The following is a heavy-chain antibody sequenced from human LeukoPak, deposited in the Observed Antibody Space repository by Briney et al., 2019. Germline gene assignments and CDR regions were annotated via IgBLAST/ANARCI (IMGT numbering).Heavy chain of an antibody. D-gene: IGHD3-3*01. V-gene: IGHV4-59*01. J-gene: IGHJ6*02. CDR2: IYYSGST. CDR3: AREGYDFWSGPSHHYYGMDV. Sequence: SETLSLTCTVSGGSISSYYWSWIRQPPGKGLEWIGYIYYSGSTNYNPSLKSRVTISVNTSKNQFSLKLSSVTAADTAVYYCAREGYDFWSGPSHHYYGMDVWGQGTTVTVSS. CDR1: GGSISSYY.